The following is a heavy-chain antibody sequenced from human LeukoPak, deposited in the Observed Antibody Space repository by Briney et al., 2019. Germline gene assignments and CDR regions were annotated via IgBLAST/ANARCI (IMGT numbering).Heavy chain of an antibody. CDR2: IRNDGSNK. D-gene: IGHD2-21*01. J-gene: IGHJ4*02. CDR3: AKAPVTTCRGAYCYPFDY. CDR1: GFTFSSYA. Sequence: PGGSLRLSCAASGFTFSSYAMHWVRQAPGKGLEWVTFIRNDGSNKYYADSVKGRFTISRDNSKNTLFLQMNRLRPEDAAVYYCAKAPVTTCRGAYCYPFDYWGQGTLVTVSS. V-gene: IGHV3-30*02.